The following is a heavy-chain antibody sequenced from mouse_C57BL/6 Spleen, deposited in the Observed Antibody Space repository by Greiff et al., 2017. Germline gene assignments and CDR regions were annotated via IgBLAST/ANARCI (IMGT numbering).Heavy chain of an antibody. CDR1: GYTFTSYW. CDR3: ARWGTGTAWFAD. V-gene: IGHV1-55*01. J-gene: IGHJ3*01. CDR2: IYPGSGST. Sequence: QVQLQQPGAELVKPGASVKMSCKASGYTFTSYWITWVKQRPGQGLEWIGDIYPGSGSTNYNEKFKSKATLTVDTSSSTAYMQLSSLTSEDSAVYYCARWGTGTAWFADWGQGTLVTVSA. D-gene: IGHD4-1*01.